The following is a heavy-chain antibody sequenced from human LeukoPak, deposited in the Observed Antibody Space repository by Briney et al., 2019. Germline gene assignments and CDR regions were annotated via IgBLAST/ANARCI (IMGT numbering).Heavy chain of an antibody. CDR1: GGTFSSYA. V-gene: IGHV1-69*04. Sequence: GASVKVSCKASGGTFSSYAISWVRQAPGQGLEWMGRIIPILGIANYAQKFQGRVTITADKSTSTAYMELSSLGSEDTAVYYCAREPYHYYDSSGYSGYWGQGTLVTVSS. CDR3: AREPYHYYDSSGYSGY. CDR2: IIPILGIA. J-gene: IGHJ4*02. D-gene: IGHD3-22*01.